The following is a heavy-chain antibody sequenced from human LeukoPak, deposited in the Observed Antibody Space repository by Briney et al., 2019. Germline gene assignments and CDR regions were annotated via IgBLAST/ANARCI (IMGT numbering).Heavy chain of an antibody. D-gene: IGHD3-22*01. CDR3: ARMYYYDSSGEWFDP. V-gene: IGHV4-59*01. Sequence: SETLSLTCTVSGGSIGSYYWSWIRQPPGKGLEWIGYIYYSGSTNYNPSLKSRVTISVDTSKNQFSLKLSSVTAADTAVYYCARMYYYDSSGEWFDPWGQGTLVTVSS. CDR1: GGSIGSYY. CDR2: IYYSGST. J-gene: IGHJ5*02.